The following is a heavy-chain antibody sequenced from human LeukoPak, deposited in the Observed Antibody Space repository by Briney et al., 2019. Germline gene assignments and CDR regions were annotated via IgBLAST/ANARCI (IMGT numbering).Heavy chain of an antibody. J-gene: IGHJ5*02. CDR2: MNPSSGNT. CDR3: ARDDFWSGYYGFDP. D-gene: IGHD3-3*01. V-gene: IGHV1-8*01. CDR1: GYTFTSYD. Sequence: ASVKVSCKASGYTFTSYDINWVRQATGQGLEWMGWMNPSSGNTGYAQKFQGRVTMTRNTSISTAYMELSSLRSEDTAVYYCARDDFWSGYYGFDPWGQGTLVTVSS.